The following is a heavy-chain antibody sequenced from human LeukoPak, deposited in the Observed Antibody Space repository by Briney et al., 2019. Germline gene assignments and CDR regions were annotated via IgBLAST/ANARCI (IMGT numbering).Heavy chain of an antibody. D-gene: IGHD2-2*01. Sequence: SETLSLTCTVSGGSISSSSYYWGWIRQPPGKGLEWIGSIYYSGSTYYNPSLKSRVTISVDTSKNQFSLKLSSVTAADTAVYYCARDLSSYSFDYWGQGTLVTVSS. J-gene: IGHJ4*02. CDR3: ARDLSSYSFDY. V-gene: IGHV4-39*07. CDR2: IYYSGST. CDR1: GGSISSSSYY.